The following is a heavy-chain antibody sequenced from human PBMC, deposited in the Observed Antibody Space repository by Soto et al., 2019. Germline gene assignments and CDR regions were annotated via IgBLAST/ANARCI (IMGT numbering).Heavy chain of an antibody. CDR2: IIPIFGTA. J-gene: IGHJ4*02. CDR3: AREAARPHYFDY. CDR1: GGTFSSYA. Sequence: GASVKVSCKASGGTFSSYAISWVRQAPGQGLEWMGGIIPIFGTANYAQKFQGRVTITADESTSTAYMELSSLRSEDTAVYYCAREAARPHYFDYWGQGTLVTVSS. V-gene: IGHV1-69*13. D-gene: IGHD6-6*01.